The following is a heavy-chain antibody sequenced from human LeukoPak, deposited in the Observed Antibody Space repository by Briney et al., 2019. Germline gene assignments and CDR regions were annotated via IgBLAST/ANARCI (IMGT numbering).Heavy chain of an antibody. V-gene: IGHV1-69*01. Sequence: EASVTVSCKASGGTFRSYAISWVRQAPGQGREWMGGIIPIFGTANYAQKFQGRVTITADESTSTAYMELSSLRSEHTAVYYCARDQGYRYGYGDFDYWGQGTLVTVSS. CDR2: IIPIFGTA. J-gene: IGHJ4*02. CDR3: ARDQGYRYGYGDFDY. CDR1: GGTFRSYA. D-gene: IGHD5-18*01.